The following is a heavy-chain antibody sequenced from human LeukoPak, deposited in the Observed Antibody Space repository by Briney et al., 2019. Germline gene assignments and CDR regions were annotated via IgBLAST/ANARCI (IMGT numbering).Heavy chain of an antibody. V-gene: IGHV1-18*01. J-gene: IGHJ4*02. CDR3: ARDFDYYGSGSYYNKDY. CDR2: ISGYNGNT. Sequence: ASVKVSCKASGYTFTSYGISWVRQAPGQGLEWMGWISGYNGNTNYAQKLQGRVTMTTDTSTSTAYMELRSLRSDDTAVYYCARDFDYYGSGSYYNKDYWGQGTLVTVSS. D-gene: IGHD3-10*01. CDR1: GYTFTSYG.